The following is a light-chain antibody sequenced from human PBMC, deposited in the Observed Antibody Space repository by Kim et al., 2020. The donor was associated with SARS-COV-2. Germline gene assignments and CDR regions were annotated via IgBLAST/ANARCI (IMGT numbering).Light chain of an antibody. CDR3: QQYGSMGRT. J-gene: IGKJ1*01. CDR2: DAS. CDR1: QRIYTAY. Sequence: SPGDSVTLSCRASQRIYTAYLAWYQQKPGQAPRLLIFDASKRATGVPDRFSGGGSGTDFTLTISRLELEDYGMYFCQQYGSMGRTFGQGTRVDIK. V-gene: IGKV3-20*01.